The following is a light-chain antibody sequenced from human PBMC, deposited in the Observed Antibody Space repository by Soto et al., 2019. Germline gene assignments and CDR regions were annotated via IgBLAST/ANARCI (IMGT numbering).Light chain of an antibody. J-gene: IGKJ4*01. CDR1: QSVGSY. V-gene: IGKV3-11*01. CDR2: DAS. Sequence: EIVLTQSPATLSLSPGERATLSCRASQSVGSYLVWYQQKPGQAPRLLIYDASSRVTGIPARFSGSGSGTDFTLTVSSLEPEDFAVYYCQQRSNWTLTFGGGTKVEIK. CDR3: QQRSNWTLT.